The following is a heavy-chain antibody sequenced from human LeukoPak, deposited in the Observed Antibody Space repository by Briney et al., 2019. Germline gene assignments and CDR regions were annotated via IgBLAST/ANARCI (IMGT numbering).Heavy chain of an antibody. J-gene: IGHJ4*02. CDR1: GGSISSYY. D-gene: IGHD5-24*01. V-gene: IGHV4-59*01. CDR3: ARVQWLQYSFDY. CDR2: IYYSGST. Sequence: TSETLSLTCTVSGGSISSYYWSWIRQPPGKGLEWIGYIYYSGSTNYNPSLKSRVTISVDTSKNQFSLRLSSVTAADTAVYYCARVQWLQYSFDYWGQGTLVTVSS.